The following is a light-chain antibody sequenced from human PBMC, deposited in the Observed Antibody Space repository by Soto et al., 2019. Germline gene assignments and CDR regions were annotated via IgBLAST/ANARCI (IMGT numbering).Light chain of an antibody. CDR3: QQYNNWPRAT. CDR1: QSINSN. V-gene: IGKV3-15*01. J-gene: IGKJ4*01. Sequence: IVMTQSPATLYVSPGERATLSCRASQSINSNLAWYQQKPGQAPRLLMFRASIRATGFPARFSGSGSGTEFNITISSLQSEDSAIYYCQQYNNWPRATFGGGTKVDIK. CDR2: RAS.